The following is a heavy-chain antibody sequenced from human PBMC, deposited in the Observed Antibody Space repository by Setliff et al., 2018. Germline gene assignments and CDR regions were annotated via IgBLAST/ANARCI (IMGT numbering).Heavy chain of an antibody. CDR2: TIPMFGTT. CDR1: GDSFNNYA. CDR3: AREKFYYDGSGYYFDY. Sequence: SVKVSCKASGDSFNNYAISWVRQAPGQGLEWMGGTIPMFGTTEYAQKFQGRLTIITDESTNTAFMQLSSLRSDDTAVYYCAREKFYYDGSGYYFDYWGQGTLVTVSS. D-gene: IGHD3-22*01. J-gene: IGHJ4*02. V-gene: IGHV1-69*05.